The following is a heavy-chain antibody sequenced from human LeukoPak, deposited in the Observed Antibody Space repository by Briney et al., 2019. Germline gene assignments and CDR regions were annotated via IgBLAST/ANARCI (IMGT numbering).Heavy chain of an antibody. Sequence: GGSLRLSCAASGFTFSSYAMSWVRQAPGKGLEWVSAISGSGGSTYYADSVKGRFTISRDNSKNTLYLQMNSLRAEDTAVYYCAKVRYYYGSGSPVRFDYWGQGTLVTVSS. V-gene: IGHV3-23*01. D-gene: IGHD3-10*01. J-gene: IGHJ4*02. CDR2: ISGSGGST. CDR1: GFTFSSYA. CDR3: AKVRYYYGSGSPVRFDY.